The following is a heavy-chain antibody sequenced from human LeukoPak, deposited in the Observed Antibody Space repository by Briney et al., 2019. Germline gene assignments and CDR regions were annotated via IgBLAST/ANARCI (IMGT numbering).Heavy chain of an antibody. Sequence: GGSLRLSCAASGFTFSSYGMHWVRQAPGKGLEWVAVISYDGSNKYYADSVKGRFTISRDNSKNTLYLQMNSLRAEDTAVYYCAKEPETRYYYDSSGYYWGQGTLVTVSS. V-gene: IGHV3-30*18. D-gene: IGHD3-22*01. CDR2: ISYDGSNK. J-gene: IGHJ4*02. CDR3: AKEPETRYYYDSSGYY. CDR1: GFTFSSYG.